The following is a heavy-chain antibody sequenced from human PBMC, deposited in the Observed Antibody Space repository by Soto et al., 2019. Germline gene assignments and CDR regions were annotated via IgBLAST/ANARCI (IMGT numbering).Heavy chain of an antibody. V-gene: IGHV1-69*02. D-gene: IGHD3-10*01. CDR2: IIPMLGMS. CDR1: GDTFNFYT. J-gene: IGHJ4*02. CDR3: APNYGSGSTHLDS. Sequence: QVQLVQSGAEVKKPGSSVRVSCTASGDTFNFYTISWVRQVPGQGPEWMGRIIPMLGMSNYAQKFQGRVTIMADKPTSTVYMNLSGLTSEDTAVYYCAPNYGSGSTHLDSWGQGTLVPVSS.